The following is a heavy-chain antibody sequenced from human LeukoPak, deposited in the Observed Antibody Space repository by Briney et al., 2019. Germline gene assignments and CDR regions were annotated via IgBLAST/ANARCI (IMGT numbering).Heavy chain of an antibody. Sequence: GGSLRLSCAASGFTFSSYAMSWVRQAPGKGLEWVSAISSGGGRTYYADSVKGRFTISRDNSKNTLYLQMNSLRAEDTAVYYCAKATTVTTDQDAFDIWGQGTVVTVSS. J-gene: IGHJ3*02. CDR3: AKATTVTTDQDAFDI. CDR2: ISSGGGRT. CDR1: GFTFSSYA. D-gene: IGHD4-17*01. V-gene: IGHV3-23*01.